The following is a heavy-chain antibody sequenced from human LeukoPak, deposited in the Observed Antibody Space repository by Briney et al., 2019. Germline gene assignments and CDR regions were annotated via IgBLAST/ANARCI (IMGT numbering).Heavy chain of an antibody. J-gene: IGHJ1*01. Sequence: ASVKVSCKASGYTFTSYFMHWVRQAPGQGLEWMGIINLSGGSTNCAQKFQGRVTMTRDTSTSTVYMELSSLRSEDTAVYYCARAHYYDSSDYGGIEHWGQGTLVTVSS. CDR1: GYTFTSYF. CDR2: INLSGGST. V-gene: IGHV1-46*01. D-gene: IGHD3-22*01. CDR3: ARAHYYDSSDYGGIEH.